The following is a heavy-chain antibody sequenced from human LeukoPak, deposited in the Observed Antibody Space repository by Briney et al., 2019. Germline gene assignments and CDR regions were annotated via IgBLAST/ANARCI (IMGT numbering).Heavy chain of an antibody. Sequence: GESLKISCEAYGYSFTNYWIGWVRQMPGKGLEWMGIIYPGDSYTIYSPSFQGQVTISADKSISTAYLQWSSLKASDTAMYYCARRISFRYFDLWGRGTLVTVSS. V-gene: IGHV5-51*01. CDR1: GYSFTNYW. D-gene: IGHD3-16*02. J-gene: IGHJ2*01. CDR3: ARRISFRYFDL. CDR2: IYPGDSYT.